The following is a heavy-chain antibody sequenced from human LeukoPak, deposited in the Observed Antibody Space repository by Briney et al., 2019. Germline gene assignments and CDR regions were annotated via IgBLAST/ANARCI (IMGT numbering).Heavy chain of an antibody. V-gene: IGHV3-53*05. Sequence: PGGSLRLSCAASGFTVSSNYMSWVRQAPGKGLEWVSVIYSGGSTYYADSVKGRFTISGDNSKNTLYLQMNSLRAEDTAVYYCARGLYYYDSSGQDAFDYWGQGTLVTVSS. CDR1: GFTVSSNY. D-gene: IGHD3-22*01. J-gene: IGHJ4*02. CDR3: ARGLYYYDSSGQDAFDY. CDR2: IYSGGST.